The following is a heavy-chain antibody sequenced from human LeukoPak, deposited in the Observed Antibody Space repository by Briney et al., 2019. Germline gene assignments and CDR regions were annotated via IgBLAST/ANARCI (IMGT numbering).Heavy chain of an antibody. Sequence: GGSLRLSCAASGFTFSSYWMSWVRQAPGKGLEWVSAISGSGGSTYYADSVKGRFTISRDNSKNTLYLQMNSLRAEDTAVYYCALRERLGELSLDYWGQGTLVTVSS. V-gene: IGHV3-23*01. CDR1: GFTFSSYW. CDR3: ALRERLGELSLDY. J-gene: IGHJ4*02. CDR2: ISGSGGST. D-gene: IGHD3-16*02.